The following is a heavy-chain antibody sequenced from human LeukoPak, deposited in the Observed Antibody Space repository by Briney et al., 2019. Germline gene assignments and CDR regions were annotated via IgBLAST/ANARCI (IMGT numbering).Heavy chain of an antibody. Sequence: SETLPLTCTVSGGSISSYYWSWIRQPPGKGLEWIGYIYYSGSTNYNPSLKSRVTISVDTSKNQFSLKLSSVTAADTAVYYCALFVSSGPGYYFDYWGQGTLVTVSS. CDR3: ALFVSSGPGYYFDY. CDR1: GGSISSYY. CDR2: IYYSGST. J-gene: IGHJ4*02. V-gene: IGHV4-59*01. D-gene: IGHD3-22*01.